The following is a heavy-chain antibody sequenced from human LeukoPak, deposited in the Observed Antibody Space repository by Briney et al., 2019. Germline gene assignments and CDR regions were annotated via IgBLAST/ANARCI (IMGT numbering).Heavy chain of an antibody. CDR2: INSDGSST. CDR1: GFTFSSYW. Sequence: PGGSLRLSCAASGFTFSSYWMHWVRQAPGKGLVWVSRINSDGSSTSYADSVTGRFTISRDNAKNTLYLQMNSLRAEDTAVYYCARALRYSSPFDYWGQGTLVTVSS. D-gene: IGHD6-13*01. V-gene: IGHV3-74*01. CDR3: ARALRYSSPFDY. J-gene: IGHJ4*02.